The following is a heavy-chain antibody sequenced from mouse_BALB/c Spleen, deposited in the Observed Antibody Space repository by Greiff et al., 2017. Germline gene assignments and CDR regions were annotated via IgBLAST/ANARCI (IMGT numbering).Heavy chain of an antibody. CDR1: GYSFTGYF. J-gene: IGHJ4*01. Sequence: EVQLQQSGPELVKPGASVKISCKASGYSFTGYFINWVMQSHGKSLEWIGRINPYNGDTFYNQKFKGKATLTVDKSSSTAHMELRSLASEDSAVYYCARNDYDGDYYAMDYWGQGTSVTVSS. D-gene: IGHD2-4*01. CDR3: ARNDYDGDYYAMDY. CDR2: INPYNGDT. V-gene: IGHV1-20*02.